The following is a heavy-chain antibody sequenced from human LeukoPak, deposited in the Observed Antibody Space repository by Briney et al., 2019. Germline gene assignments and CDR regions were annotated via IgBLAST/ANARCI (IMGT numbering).Heavy chain of an antibody. D-gene: IGHD6-19*01. Sequence: GESLRPSCVDSEFTFSSYWMHWVRQAPGEGLVWVSRINTDGSTTTYADSVKGRFTISRDNSKNTLYLQMNSLRAEDTAVYYCAKDQVSIAVAGDFDYWGQGTLVTVSS. J-gene: IGHJ4*02. CDR2: INTDGSTT. CDR1: EFTFSSYW. V-gene: IGHV3-74*01. CDR3: AKDQVSIAVAGDFDY.